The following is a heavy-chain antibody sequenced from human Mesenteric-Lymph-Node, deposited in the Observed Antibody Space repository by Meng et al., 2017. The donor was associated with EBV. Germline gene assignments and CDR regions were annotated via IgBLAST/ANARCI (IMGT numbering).Heavy chain of an antibody. Sequence: QDVGPGLGTPPGALSLTLLVFVDSISNSNWWSGVRQPPGKGLEWIGEIYYTGSTNYNPSLKSRVSMSVDKSKNEFSLEVNSVTAADTAVYYCASGGVRDPSPPYWGQGALVTVSS. CDR1: VDSISNSNW. CDR2: IYYTGST. V-gene: IGHV4-4*03. D-gene: IGHD3-16*01. J-gene: IGHJ1*01. CDR3: ASGGVRDPSPPY.